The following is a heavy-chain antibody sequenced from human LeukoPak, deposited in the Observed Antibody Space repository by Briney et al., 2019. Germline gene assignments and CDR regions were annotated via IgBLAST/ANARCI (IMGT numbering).Heavy chain of an antibody. Sequence: SETLSLTCTVSGGSISSYYWSWIRQPPGKGLEWIGYIYHSGSTYYNPSLKSRVTISVDRSKNQFSLKLSSVTAADTAVYYCAREGRYFDWLPGAFDYWGQGTLVTVSS. J-gene: IGHJ4*02. CDR2: IYHSGST. CDR3: AREGRYFDWLPGAFDY. CDR1: GGSISSYY. V-gene: IGHV4-59*12. D-gene: IGHD3-9*01.